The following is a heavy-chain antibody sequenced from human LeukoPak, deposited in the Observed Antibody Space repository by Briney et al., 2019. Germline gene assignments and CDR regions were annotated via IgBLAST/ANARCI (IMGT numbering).Heavy chain of an antibody. D-gene: IGHD6-13*01. CDR2: TIPIFGTA. CDR3: ARGGIDSSSNDAFDI. J-gene: IGHJ3*02. Sequence: SVKVSCKASGGTFSSYAISWVRQAPGQGLEWMGGTIPIFGTANYAQKFQGRVTITTDESTSTAYMELSSLRSEDTAVYYCARGGIDSSSNDAFDIWGQGTMVTVSS. V-gene: IGHV1-69*05. CDR1: GGTFSSYA.